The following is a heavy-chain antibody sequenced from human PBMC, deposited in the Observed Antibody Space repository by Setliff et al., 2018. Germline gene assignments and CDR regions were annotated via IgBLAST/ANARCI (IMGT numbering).Heavy chain of an antibody. CDR2: IYPGDSHT. V-gene: IGHV5-51*01. CDR1: GYSFTSYW. Sequence: GESLKISCKGSGYSFTSYWIGWVRQMPGKGLEWMGIIYPGDSHTRYSPSFQGQVTISADKSILTAFLQWTYLKASDSAMYYCARLGRNNSAPPGDYWGQGTLVTVSS. D-gene: IGHD6-25*01. CDR3: ARLGRNNSAPPGDY. J-gene: IGHJ4*02.